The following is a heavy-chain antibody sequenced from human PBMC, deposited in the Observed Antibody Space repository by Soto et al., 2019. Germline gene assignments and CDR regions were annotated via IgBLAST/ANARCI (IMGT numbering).Heavy chain of an antibody. D-gene: IGHD6-13*01. CDR2: INTDGSST. J-gene: IGHJ4*02. Sequence: GGSLRLSCAASGFTFSRFWMHWVRQAPGKGLVWVSRINTDGSSTTYADSVKGRFTISRYNAKNTLYLQMDSLRAEDTGVYYCTRDPGAYSSTWSFYFDYWGQGSLVTVSS. CDR1: GFTFSRFW. CDR3: TRDPGAYSSTWSFYFDY. V-gene: IGHV3-74*01.